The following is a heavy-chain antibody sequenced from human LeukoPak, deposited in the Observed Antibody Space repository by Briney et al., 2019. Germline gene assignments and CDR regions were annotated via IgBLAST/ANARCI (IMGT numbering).Heavy chain of an antibody. Sequence: SVKVSCKASGGTFSSYAISWVRQAPGQGLEWMGGIIPIFGTANYAQKFHGRVTITADESTSTAYMELSSLRSEDTAVYYCARGGPDSSGWYQSGMDVWGQGTTVTVSS. CDR2: IIPIFGTA. CDR1: GGTFSSYA. V-gene: IGHV1-69*01. CDR3: ARGGPDSSGWYQSGMDV. D-gene: IGHD6-19*01. J-gene: IGHJ6*02.